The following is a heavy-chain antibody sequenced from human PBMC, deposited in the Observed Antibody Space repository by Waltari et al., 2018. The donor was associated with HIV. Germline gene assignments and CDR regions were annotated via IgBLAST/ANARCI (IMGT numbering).Heavy chain of an antibody. CDR1: GGSISSYY. Sequence: QVQLQESGPGLVKPSETLSLTCTVSGGSISSYYWSWLRQPPGKGLEWIGYIYYSGSTNYNPSLKSRVTISVDRSKNQLSLKLTSVTAADTAVYFCARDYGDYGMDVWGQGTTVTVSS. D-gene: IGHD3-10*01. J-gene: IGHJ6*02. V-gene: IGHV4-59*12. CDR2: IYYSGST. CDR3: ARDYGDYGMDV.